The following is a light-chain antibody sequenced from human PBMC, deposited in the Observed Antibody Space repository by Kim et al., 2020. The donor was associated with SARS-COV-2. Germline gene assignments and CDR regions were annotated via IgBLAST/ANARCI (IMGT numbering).Light chain of an antibody. Sequence: QPVLTQSSSASASLGSSVQLTCTLSGGLDNYIIAWHQRQPGKAPRFLMKLEGSGKYSRGGGIPDRFSGSSSGADRYLTISDLQSEDEADYYCETWDINPPNWVFGGGTQLTVL. CDR1: GGLDNYI. CDR2: LEGSGKY. J-gene: IGLJ3*02. CDR3: ETWDINPPNWV. V-gene: IGLV4-60*03.